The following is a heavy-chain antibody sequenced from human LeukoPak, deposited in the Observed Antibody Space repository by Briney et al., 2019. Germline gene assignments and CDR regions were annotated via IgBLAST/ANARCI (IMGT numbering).Heavy chain of an antibody. CDR1: GGSFSGYY. Sequence: SETLSLTCAVYGGSFSGYYWSWIRQPPGKGLEWIGEINHSGSTNYNPSLKSRVTISVDTSKNQFSLKLSSVTAADTAVYYCARTTRRYDILTGLNDAFDIWGQGTMVTVSS. CDR3: ARTTRRYDILTGLNDAFDI. V-gene: IGHV4-34*01. J-gene: IGHJ3*02. CDR2: INHSGST. D-gene: IGHD3-9*01.